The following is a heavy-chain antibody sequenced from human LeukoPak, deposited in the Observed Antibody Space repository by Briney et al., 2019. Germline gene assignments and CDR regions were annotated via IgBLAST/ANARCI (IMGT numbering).Heavy chain of an antibody. D-gene: IGHD2-8*01. Sequence: GESLKISCKASGYRFIDYWIGWVRQMPGKGLEWMAIINPRDSNTNYSPSFRGQVTISADKSISTAYLQWSSLKASDTAMYYCARPEWFALHHWGQGTLVTVSS. CDR2: INPRDSNT. CDR1: GYRFIDYW. J-gene: IGHJ4*02. CDR3: ARPEWFALHH. V-gene: IGHV5-51*01.